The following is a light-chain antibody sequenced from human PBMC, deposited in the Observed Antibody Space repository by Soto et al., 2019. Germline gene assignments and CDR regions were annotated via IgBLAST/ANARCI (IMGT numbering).Light chain of an antibody. J-gene: IGKJ1*01. CDR1: QSVSID. Sequence: DIVMTQCPATLSASPGEGATLSCRASQSVSIDLAWYQQKPGQAPRLLIYDASTRATGVPARFRGSGSGTDFTLTISSLQSEDFVVYYCQQYKRWPETFGQGTKVDIK. CDR2: DAS. CDR3: QQYKRWPET. V-gene: IGKV3-15*01.